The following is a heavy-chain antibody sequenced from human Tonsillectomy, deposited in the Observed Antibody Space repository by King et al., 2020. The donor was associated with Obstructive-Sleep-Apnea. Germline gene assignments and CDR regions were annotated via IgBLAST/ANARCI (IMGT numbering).Heavy chain of an antibody. V-gene: IGHV4-4*07. CDR1: GGSISSYY. J-gene: IGHJ4*02. CDR3: ARDHPSIGELSTH. D-gene: IGHD3-10*01. Sequence: VQLQESGPGLVKPSETLSLTCTVSGGSISSYYWSWIRQPAGKGLEWIGRIYPSGSTNYNPPLKSRVTMSVDTSKNQFSLKLSSVTAADTAVYYCARDHPSIGELSTHWGQGTLVTVSS. CDR2: IYPSGST.